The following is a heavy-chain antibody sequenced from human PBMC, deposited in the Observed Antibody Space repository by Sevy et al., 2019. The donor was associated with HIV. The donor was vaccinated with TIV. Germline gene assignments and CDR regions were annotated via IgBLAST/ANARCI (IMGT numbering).Heavy chain of an antibody. Sequence: SETLSLTCTVSGGSISSYYWSWIRQPPGKGLEWIGYIYYSGSTNYNPSLKSRVTISVDTSKNQFSLKRSSVTAADTAVYYCARAQPPTYYDFWSGYYHFDPWGQGTLVTVSS. CDR3: ARAQPPTYYDFWSGYYHFDP. J-gene: IGHJ5*02. CDR1: GGSISSYY. CDR2: IYYSGST. V-gene: IGHV4-59*01. D-gene: IGHD3-3*01.